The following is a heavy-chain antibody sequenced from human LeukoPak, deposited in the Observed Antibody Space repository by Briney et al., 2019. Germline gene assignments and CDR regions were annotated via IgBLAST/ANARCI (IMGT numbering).Heavy chain of an antibody. CDR1: GGTFSSYA. J-gene: IGHJ6*02. CDR3: ARDLRYYDILTGYYHPVYYHGMDV. V-gene: IGHV1-69*13. D-gene: IGHD3-9*01. CDR2: IIPIFGTA. Sequence: GASAKVSCTASGGTFSSYAISWVRQAPGQGLEWMGGIIPIFGTANYAQKFQGRVTITADESTSTAYMELSSLRSEDTAVYYCARDLRYYDILTGYYHPVYYHGMDVWGQGTTVTVSS.